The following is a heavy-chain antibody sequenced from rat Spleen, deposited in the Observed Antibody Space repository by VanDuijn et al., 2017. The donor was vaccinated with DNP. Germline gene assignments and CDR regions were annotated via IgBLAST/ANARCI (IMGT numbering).Heavy chain of an antibody. Sequence: EVKLVESGGGLVQPGRSLKLSCAASGFTFSDYYMAWVRQAPTKGLEWVASITSSGGSTYYPDSVKGRFTISRDNAKNTLYLQMNSLRSEDTATYYCTKDAFDYWGQGVMVTVSS. CDR1: GFTFSDYY. CDR2: ITSSGGST. V-gene: IGHV5-27*01. CDR3: TKDAFDY. J-gene: IGHJ2*01.